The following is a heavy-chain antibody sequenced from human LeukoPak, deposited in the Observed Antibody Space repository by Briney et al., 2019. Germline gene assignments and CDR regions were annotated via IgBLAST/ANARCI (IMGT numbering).Heavy chain of an antibody. Sequence: SETLSLTCTVSGGSISSYYWSWIRQPPGKGLEWIGYIYYSGSTNYNPSLKSRVTISVDTSKNQFSLKLSSVTAADTAVYYCARESGYYYDTSGYTFDYWGQGILVTVSS. CDR1: GGSISSYY. D-gene: IGHD3-22*01. CDR3: ARESGYYYDTSGYTFDY. J-gene: IGHJ4*02. CDR2: IYYSGST. V-gene: IGHV4-59*01.